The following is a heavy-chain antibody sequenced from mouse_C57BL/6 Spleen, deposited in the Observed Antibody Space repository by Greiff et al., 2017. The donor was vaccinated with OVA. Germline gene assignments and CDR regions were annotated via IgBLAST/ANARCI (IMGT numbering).Heavy chain of an antibody. J-gene: IGHJ2*01. CDR3: ARTARPRYFDY. Sequence: VQLQQSGPELVKPGASVKISCKASGYTFTDYYMNWVKQSHGKSLEWIGDINPNNGGTSYNQKFKGKATLTVDKSSSTAYMELRSLTSEDSAVYYCARTARPRYFDYWGQGTTRTVSS. D-gene: IGHD3-1*01. CDR1: GYTFTDYY. V-gene: IGHV1-26*01. CDR2: INPNNGGT.